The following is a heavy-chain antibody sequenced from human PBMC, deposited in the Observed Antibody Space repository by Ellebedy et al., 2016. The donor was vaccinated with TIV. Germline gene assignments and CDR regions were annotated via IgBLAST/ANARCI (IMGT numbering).Heavy chain of an antibody. Sequence: GGSLRLSCAASGLSISGHFMSWLRQAPGKGLECVSYIGSSGSPIFYADSVKGRFTISRDNAKNSLSLQMNSLTAEDTAFYYCARDLRQYSSSWHPWGQGSLVTVSS. CDR3: ARDLRQYSSSWHP. CDR1: GLSISGHF. D-gene: IGHD6-13*01. CDR2: IGSSGSPI. J-gene: IGHJ5*02. V-gene: IGHV3-11*01.